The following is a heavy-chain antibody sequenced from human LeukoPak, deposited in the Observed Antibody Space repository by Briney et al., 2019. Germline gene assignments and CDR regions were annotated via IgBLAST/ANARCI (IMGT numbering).Heavy chain of an antibody. CDR3: ARRAGGYSHPYDY. J-gene: IGHJ4*02. CDR2: NSGGST. CDR1: GFTVSTNY. D-gene: IGHD4-23*01. V-gene: IGHV3-53*01. Sequence: GGSLRLSCVVSGFTVSTNYMSWVRQAPGKGLEWVSLNSGGSTYYADSVKGRFTISRDNSKNTLYLQMNSLRAEDTAVYYCARRAGGYSHPYDYWGQGTLVTVSS.